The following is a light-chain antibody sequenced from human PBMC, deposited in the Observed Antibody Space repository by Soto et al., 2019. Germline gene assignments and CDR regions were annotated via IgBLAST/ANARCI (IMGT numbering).Light chain of an antibody. Sequence: DIQMTQSPPSLSASVGDRVTITCRASQSTNTYVNWYQQKPGQAPKLLIFVASSLQSGVPSRFSGSGSGTDFTLTISSLQPEDFASYYCEQSYSDPRAFGQGTRLEIK. CDR3: EQSYSDPRA. CDR1: QSTNTY. CDR2: VAS. J-gene: IGKJ5*01. V-gene: IGKV1-39*01.